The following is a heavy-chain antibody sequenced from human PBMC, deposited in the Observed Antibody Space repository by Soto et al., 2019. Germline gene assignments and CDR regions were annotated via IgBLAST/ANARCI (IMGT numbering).Heavy chain of an antibody. CDR1: GFVFKDSS. CDR3: TRLISAAPYY. CDR2: IRDRAFSYAT. J-gene: IGHJ4*02. V-gene: IGHV3-73*01. D-gene: IGHD3-10*01. Sequence: EVLLVESGGGLVQPGGSLKLSCAASGFVFKDSSIHWVRQASGKGLEWVGRIRDRAFSYATAYAASVKGRFTISRDDSTNTAYLQMNSLKTEDTAIYYCTRLISAAPYYWGQGTLVPVSS.